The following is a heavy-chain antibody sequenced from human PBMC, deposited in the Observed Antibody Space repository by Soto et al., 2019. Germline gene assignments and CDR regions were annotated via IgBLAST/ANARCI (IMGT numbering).Heavy chain of an antibody. CDR1: GFTFSSYA. CDR3: AKAGRNDFWSGYHIYYYYYYGMDV. Sequence: GGSLRLSCAASGFTFSSYAMSWVRQAPGKGLEWVSAISGSGGSTYYADSVKGRFTISRDNSKNTLYLQMNSLRAEDTAVYYCAKAGRNDFWSGYHIYYYYYYGMDVWGQGTTVTVSS. J-gene: IGHJ6*02. CDR2: ISGSGGST. D-gene: IGHD3-3*01. V-gene: IGHV3-23*01.